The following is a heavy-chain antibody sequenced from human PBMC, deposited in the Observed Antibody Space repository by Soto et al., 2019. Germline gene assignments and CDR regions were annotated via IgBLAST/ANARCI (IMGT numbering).Heavy chain of an antibody. V-gene: IGHV3-48*01. CDR3: ARDQLYYNDISGRPLNAFDV. J-gene: IGHJ3*01. CDR1: GFTFRNYG. CDR2: IGIGSSTK. Sequence: GGSLRLSCAASGFTFRNYGRNWVRQAPGKGLEWVSYIGIGSSTKYYADSVKGRFTISGDNAKNSLYLQMNSLRAEDTAVYYCARDQLYYNDISGRPLNAFDVWGQGTMVTVSS. D-gene: IGHD3-22*01.